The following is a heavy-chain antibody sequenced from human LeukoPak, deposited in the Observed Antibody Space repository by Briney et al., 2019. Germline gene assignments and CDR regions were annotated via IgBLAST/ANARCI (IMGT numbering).Heavy chain of an antibody. CDR2: IKQDGSEK. V-gene: IGHV3-7*01. J-gene: IGHJ4*02. CDR3: ARDIKDYGDYYHDY. Sequence: GGSLRLSCAASGFTFSSYWMSWVRQAPGKGLEWVANIKQDGSEKYYVDPVKGRFTISRDNAKNSLYLQMNSLRAEDTAVYYCARDIKDYGDYYHDYWGQGTLVTVSS. D-gene: IGHD4-17*01. CDR1: GFTFSSYW.